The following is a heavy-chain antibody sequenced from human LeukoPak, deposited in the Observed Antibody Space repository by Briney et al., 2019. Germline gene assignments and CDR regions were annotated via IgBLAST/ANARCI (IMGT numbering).Heavy chain of an antibody. D-gene: IGHD3-10*01. J-gene: IGHJ6*02. Sequence: GGSLRLSCAASGFTFSSYGMHWVRQAPGKGLEWVAVIWYDGGNKEYADSVKGRFTISRDNSNNTLCLQMNSLRAEGTAVYYCARGRITMFRGVFRLEYQYGMDVWGQGTTVTVSS. CDR2: IWYDGGNK. CDR3: ARGRITMFRGVFRLEYQYGMDV. V-gene: IGHV3-33*01. CDR1: GFTFSSYG.